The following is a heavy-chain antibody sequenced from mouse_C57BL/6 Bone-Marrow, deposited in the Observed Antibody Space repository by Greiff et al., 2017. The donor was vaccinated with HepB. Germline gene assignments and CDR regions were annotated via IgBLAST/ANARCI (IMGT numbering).Heavy chain of an antibody. CDR1: GYTFTSYW. CDR2: IHPNSGST. J-gene: IGHJ1*03. Sequence: QVQLKQPGAELVKPGASVKLSCKASGYTFTSYWMHWVKQRPGQGLEWIGMIHPNSGSTNYNEKFKSKATLTVDKSSSTAYMQLSSLTSEDSAVYYCARKDYGSSYSYWYFDVWGTGTTVTVSS. D-gene: IGHD1-1*01. V-gene: IGHV1-64*01. CDR3: ARKDYGSSYSYWYFDV.